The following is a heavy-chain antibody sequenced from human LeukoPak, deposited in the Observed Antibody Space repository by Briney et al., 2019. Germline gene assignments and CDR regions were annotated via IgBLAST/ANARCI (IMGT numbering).Heavy chain of an antibody. Sequence: GGSLRLSCAASGFTFSSYAMSWVRQAPGEGLEWVAVIWYDGSNKYYADSVKGRFTISRDNSKNTLYLQMNSLRAEDTAVYYCARVLAKMALDYWGQGTLVTVSS. CDR3: ARVLAKMALDY. V-gene: IGHV3-33*08. D-gene: IGHD5-12*01. CDR1: GFTFSSYA. J-gene: IGHJ4*02. CDR2: IWYDGSNK.